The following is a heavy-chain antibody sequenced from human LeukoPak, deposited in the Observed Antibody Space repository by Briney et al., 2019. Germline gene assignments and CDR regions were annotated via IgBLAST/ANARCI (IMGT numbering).Heavy chain of an antibody. V-gene: IGHV3-30-3*01. CDR1: GYTFSSYA. Sequence: GGSLRLSCAASGYTFSSYAMHWVRQAPGKGLEWVAVISYDGSNKYYADSVKGRFTISRDNSKNTLYLQMNSLRAEDTAVYYCARSFAYYYDSSGYAFDIWGQGTMVTVSS. CDR3: ARSFAYYYDSSGYAFDI. CDR2: ISYDGSNK. D-gene: IGHD3-22*01. J-gene: IGHJ3*02.